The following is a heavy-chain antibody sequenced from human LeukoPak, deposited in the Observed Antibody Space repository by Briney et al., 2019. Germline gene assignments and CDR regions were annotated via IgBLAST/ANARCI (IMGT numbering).Heavy chain of an antibody. CDR1: GFTFSSYS. V-gene: IGHV4-34*01. D-gene: IGHD2-15*01. J-gene: IGHJ5*02. CDR2: INHSGRT. Sequence: GSLRLSCAASGFTFSSYSMHWVRQAPGKGLEWIGEINHSGRTNYNPSLKSRVIMSVDTSKNQFSLKLSSVTAADTAVYYCARPLGYCSDSRCPQSWFDPWGQGTLVTVSS. CDR3: ARPLGYCSDSRCPQSWFDP.